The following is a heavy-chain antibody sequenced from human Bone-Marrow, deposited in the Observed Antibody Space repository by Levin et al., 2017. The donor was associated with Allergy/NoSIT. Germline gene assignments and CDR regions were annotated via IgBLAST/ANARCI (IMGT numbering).Heavy chain of an antibody. CDR2: VNPVDSEA. D-gene: IGHD2-8*01. CDR3: ARRGLYAALDY. CDR1: GYSFSNYW. V-gene: IGHV5-51*01. Sequence: HGESLKISCKGSGYSFSNYWIAWVRQMPGKGLEWMGIVNPVDSEARYSPSLEGQVTISADKSTNTAYLQWSSLTASDTATYYCARRGLYAALDYWGQGTLVTVSS. J-gene: IGHJ4*02.